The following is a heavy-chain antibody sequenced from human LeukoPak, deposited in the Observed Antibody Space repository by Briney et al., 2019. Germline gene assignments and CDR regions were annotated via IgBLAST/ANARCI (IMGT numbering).Heavy chain of an antibody. V-gene: IGHV1-2*02. CDR1: GYTFTSYG. Sequence: RWASVSVSCKASGYTFTSYGISWVRQAPGQGPQWLGWINLGTGDINSGQEFRDRLTMTRDSSVTTVYMDLSGLTSDDTAVYYCARAEKGFSYFRHWGQGTLVTVSP. J-gene: IGHJ1*01. CDR3: ARAEKGFSYFRH. CDR2: INLGTGDI. D-gene: IGHD3-3*01.